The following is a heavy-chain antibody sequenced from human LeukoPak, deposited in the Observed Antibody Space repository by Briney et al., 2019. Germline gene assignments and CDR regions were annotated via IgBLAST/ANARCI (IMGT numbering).Heavy chain of an antibody. CDR1: GYIFTSYW. Sequence: GESLKISCKGSGYIFTSYWIGWVRQMPGKGLEWMGIIYPGDSETRCSPSFQGQVTISADKSISTAYLQWNSLKASDTAMYYCARPNSYCSGGNCYDYWGQGTLVTVSS. D-gene: IGHD2-15*01. J-gene: IGHJ4*02. CDR3: ARPNSYCSGGNCYDY. V-gene: IGHV5-51*01. CDR2: IYPGDSET.